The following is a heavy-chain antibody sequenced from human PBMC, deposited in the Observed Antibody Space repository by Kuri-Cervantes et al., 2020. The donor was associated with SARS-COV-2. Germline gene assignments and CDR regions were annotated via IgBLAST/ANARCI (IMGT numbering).Heavy chain of an antibody. Sequence: AAVKVSCKASGYTFTSYDISWVRQAPGKGLEWMGWSSAYNGNTKYAQKLQGRVTMTTDTSTSTAYMELRSLRSDDTAVYYCARGPGCYHIWYYFDYWGQGTLVTVSS. CDR3: ARGPGCYHIWYYFDY. D-gene: IGHD4/OR15-4a*01. J-gene: IGHJ4*02. V-gene: IGHV1-18*01. CDR2: SSAYNGNT. CDR1: GYTFTSYD.